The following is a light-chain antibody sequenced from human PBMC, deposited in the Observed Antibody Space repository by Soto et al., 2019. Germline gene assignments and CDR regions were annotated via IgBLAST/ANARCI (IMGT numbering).Light chain of an antibody. CDR1: EDISNY. V-gene: IGKV1-33*01. CDR3: QPYDNLPT. J-gene: IGKJ4*01. Sequence: DIQMTQSPSSLSASVGDRVTITCQASEDISNYLNWYQQKPGKAPKLLIYDASKLETGVPSRFSASGSGTDFTFTISSLQPEDIATYYCQPYDNLPTFGGGTKVEIK. CDR2: DAS.